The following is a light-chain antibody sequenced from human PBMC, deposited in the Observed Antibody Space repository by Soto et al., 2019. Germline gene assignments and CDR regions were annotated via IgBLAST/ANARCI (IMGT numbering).Light chain of an antibody. Sequence: QSALTQPPSASGSPGQSVTIYCTGTSSDVGAYKYVSWYQQHPGKAPKLIIYEVDERPSGVPDRFSGSKSGNTASLTVSGLQAEDEADYYCNSYTGTSNVVGTGTKVTVL. J-gene: IGLJ1*01. CDR2: EVD. V-gene: IGLV2-8*01. CDR1: SSDVGAYKY. CDR3: NSYTGTSNV.